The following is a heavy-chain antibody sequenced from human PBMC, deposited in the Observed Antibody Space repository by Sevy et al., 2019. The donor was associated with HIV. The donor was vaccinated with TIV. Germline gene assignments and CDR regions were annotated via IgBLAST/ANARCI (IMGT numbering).Heavy chain of an antibody. D-gene: IGHD1-26*01. CDR1: GGSISGTF. CDR2: FYNSGNS. V-gene: IGHV4-4*07. Sequence: SETLSLTCTVSGGSISGTFWTWIRQPAGKGLEWMGTFYNSGNSDYNPSLKSRVTMSVDTSKKQFSLTLSSVTAADTAVYYCARPSYTGSSFWYFDLWGRGTLVTVSS. J-gene: IGHJ2*01. CDR3: ARPSYTGSSFWYFDL.